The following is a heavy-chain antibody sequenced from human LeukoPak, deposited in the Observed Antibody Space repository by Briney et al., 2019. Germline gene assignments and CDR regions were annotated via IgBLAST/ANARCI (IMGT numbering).Heavy chain of an antibody. V-gene: IGHV4-38-2*02. Sequence: SETLSLTCTVSDDSISDYYRGWIRQPPGKGLEWIGSIYYSGSTYYNPSLKSRVTISVDTSKNQFSLKLSSVTAADTAVYYCARFSSLGGAFDIWGQGTMVTVSS. CDR1: DDSISDYY. CDR3: ARFSSLGGAFDI. D-gene: IGHD3-16*01. J-gene: IGHJ3*02. CDR2: IYYSGST.